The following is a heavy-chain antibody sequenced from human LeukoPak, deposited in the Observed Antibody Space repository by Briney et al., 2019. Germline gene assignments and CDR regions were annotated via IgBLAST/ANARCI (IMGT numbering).Heavy chain of an antibody. J-gene: IGHJ4*02. V-gene: IGHV3-30*04. Sequence: GGSLRLSRAASGFTFSSYAMHWVRQAPGKGLEWVAVISYDGSNKYYADSVKGRFTISRDNSKNTLYLQMNSLRAEDTAVYYCARAGFTFSDYFGSFFDYWGQGTLVTVSS. CDR1: GFTFSSYA. D-gene: IGHD3-10*01. CDR2: ISYDGSNK. CDR3: ARAGFTFSDYFGSFFDY.